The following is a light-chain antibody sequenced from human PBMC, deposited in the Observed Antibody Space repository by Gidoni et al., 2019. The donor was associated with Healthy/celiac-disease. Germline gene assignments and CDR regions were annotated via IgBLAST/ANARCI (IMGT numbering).Light chain of an antibody. CDR2: GAS. V-gene: IGKV3-20*01. J-gene: IGKJ4*01. Sequence: EIVLTQPPGTLSLSPGERATLSCRASQSVSSSYLAWYQQKPGQAPRLLIYGASSRATGIPDRFSGSGSGTDFTLTISRLDPEDFAVYYCQQYGSSPLTFXGXTKVEIK. CDR3: QQYGSSPLT. CDR1: QSVSSSY.